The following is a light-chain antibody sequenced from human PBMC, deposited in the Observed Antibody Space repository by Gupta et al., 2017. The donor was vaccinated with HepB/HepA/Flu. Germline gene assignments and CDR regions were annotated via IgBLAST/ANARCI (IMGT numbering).Light chain of an antibody. CDR1: QGISSY. V-gene: IGKV1-39*01. Sequence: DIQLTQSPSSLSASVGDRVTITCRASQGISSYLNWYQQKPGKAPKLLIYAASSLQSGVPSRFSSSGSGTDFTLTISSLQPEDFATYYCQQSYSTPFTFGPGTKVDIK. J-gene: IGKJ3*01. CDR3: QQSYSTPFT. CDR2: AAS.